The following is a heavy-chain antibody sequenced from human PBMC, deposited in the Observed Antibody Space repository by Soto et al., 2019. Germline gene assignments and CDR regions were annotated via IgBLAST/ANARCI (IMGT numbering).Heavy chain of an antibody. CDR1: GGTFSSYA. V-gene: IGHV1-69*13. CDR2: IIPIFGTA. Sequence: ASVKVSCKASGGTFSSYAISWVRQAPGQGLEWMGGIIPIFGTANYAQKFQGRVTITADESTSTAYMELSSLRSEDTAVYYCARGPAPYNWTYAFDYWGQGTLLTGSS. CDR3: ARGPAPYNWTYAFDY. J-gene: IGHJ4*02. D-gene: IGHD1-7*01.